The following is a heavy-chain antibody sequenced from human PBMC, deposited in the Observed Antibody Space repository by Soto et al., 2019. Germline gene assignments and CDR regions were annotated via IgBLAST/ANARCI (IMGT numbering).Heavy chain of an antibody. CDR1: GFTFDDYA. D-gene: IGHD6-19*01. V-gene: IGHV3-9*01. CDR2: ISWNSGSI. J-gene: IGHJ6*03. CDR3: AKGMAVAFHYYYYMDV. Sequence: EVQLVESGGGLVQPGRSLRLSCAASGFTFDDYAMHWVRQAPGKGLEWVSGISWNSGSIGYADSVKGRFTISRDNAKNSLYLQMNSLRAEDTALYYCAKGMAVAFHYYYYMDVWGNGTTVTVSS.